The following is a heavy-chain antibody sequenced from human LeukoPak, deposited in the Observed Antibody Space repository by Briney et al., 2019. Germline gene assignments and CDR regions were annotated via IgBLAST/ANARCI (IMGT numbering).Heavy chain of an antibody. CDR1: GFTVSSNY. CDR2: IYSDATT. Sequence: GGSLRLSCAASGFTVSSNYMNWVRQAPGKGLEWVSVIYSDATTYYADSVKGRFSISRDNSKNTLYLQMNSLRAEDTAVYYCAKSYYKSGSYYSYFDYWGQGTLVTVSS. V-gene: IGHV3-66*01. D-gene: IGHD3-10*01. J-gene: IGHJ4*02. CDR3: AKSYYKSGSYYSYFDY.